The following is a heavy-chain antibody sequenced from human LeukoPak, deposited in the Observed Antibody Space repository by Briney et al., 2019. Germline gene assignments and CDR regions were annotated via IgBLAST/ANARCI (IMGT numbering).Heavy chain of an antibody. D-gene: IGHD3-10*02. CDR2: ISSSGSTI. CDR3: AELGITMIGGV. Sequence: PGRSLRLSCTAAGFTFGDYGMNWVRQAPGKGLEWVSYISSSGSTIYYADSVKGRFTISRDNAKNSLYLQMNSLRAEDTAVYYCAELGITMIGGVWGKGTTVTISS. CDR1: GFTFGDYG. J-gene: IGHJ6*04. V-gene: IGHV3-48*03.